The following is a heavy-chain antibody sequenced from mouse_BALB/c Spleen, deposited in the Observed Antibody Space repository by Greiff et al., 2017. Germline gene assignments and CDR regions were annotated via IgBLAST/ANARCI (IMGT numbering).Heavy chain of an antibody. Sequence: VQLQQSGPSLVKPSQTLSLTCSVTGDSITSGYWNWIRKFPGNKLEYMGYISYSGSTYYNPSLKSRISITRDTSKNQYYLHLNSVTTEDTATYYCARRHYYGSSYDWYFDVWGAGTTVTVSS. CDR2: ISYSGST. CDR3: ARRHYYGSSYDWYFDV. CDR1: GDSITSGY. V-gene: IGHV3-8*02. J-gene: IGHJ1*01. D-gene: IGHD1-1*01.